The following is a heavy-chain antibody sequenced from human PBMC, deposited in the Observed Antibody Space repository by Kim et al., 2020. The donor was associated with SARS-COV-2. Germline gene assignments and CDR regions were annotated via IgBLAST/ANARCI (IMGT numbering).Heavy chain of an antibody. CDR1: GFTFSSYA. Sequence: GGSLRLSCAASGFTFSSYAMSWVRQAPGKGLEWVSAISGSGGSTYYADSVKGRFTISRDNSKNTLYLQMNSLRAEDTAVYYCAKDPGRYGGWYYGMDVWGQGTTVTVSS. J-gene: IGHJ6*02. CDR2: ISGSGGST. CDR3: AKDPGRYGGWYYGMDV. V-gene: IGHV3-23*01. D-gene: IGHD4-17*01.